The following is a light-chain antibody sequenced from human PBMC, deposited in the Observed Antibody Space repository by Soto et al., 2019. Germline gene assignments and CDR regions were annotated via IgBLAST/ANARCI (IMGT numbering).Light chain of an antibody. CDR1: SSNIGAGFD. V-gene: IGLV1-40*01. J-gene: IGLJ2*01. CDR3: HSYDSSLSVI. Sequence: QSVLTQPPSVSGAPGQRVTISCTGSSSNIGAGFDVHWYQQLPGTAPKLLIYGNSNRPSGVPDRFSGSKSGTSAFLAITGLQAEDEADYYCHSYDSSLSVIFGGGTKLTVL. CDR2: GNS.